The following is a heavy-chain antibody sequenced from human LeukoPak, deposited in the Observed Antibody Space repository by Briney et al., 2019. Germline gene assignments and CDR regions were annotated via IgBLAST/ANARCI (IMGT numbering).Heavy chain of an antibody. D-gene: IGHD2-15*01. V-gene: IGHV3-15*01. CDR2: IKSKTDGGTT. Sequence: GGSLRLSCAASGFTFSNAWMSWVRQAPGKGLEWVGRIKSKTDGGTTYYAAPVKGRFTISRDDSKNTLYLQMNSLKTEDTAVYYCVTEKEYCSVGNCYFLAFDIWGQGTMVTVSS. J-gene: IGHJ3*02. CDR3: VTEKEYCSVGNCYFLAFDI. CDR1: GFTFSNAW.